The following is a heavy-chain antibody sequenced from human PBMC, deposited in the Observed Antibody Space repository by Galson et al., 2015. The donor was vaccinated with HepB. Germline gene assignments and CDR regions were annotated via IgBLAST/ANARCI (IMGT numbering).Heavy chain of an antibody. V-gene: IGHV1-3*01. CDR3: ARGAQYYYGSGSYYYPQDYYYGMDV. CDR2: INAGNGNT. CDR1: GYTSTRYA. Sequence: SVKVSCKASGYTSTRYAMHWVRQAPGQKLEWMGWINAGNGNTKYSQKFQGRVTITRDTSASTAYMELSSLRSEDTAVYYCARGAQYYYGSGSYYYPQDYYYGMDVWGQGTTVTVSS. J-gene: IGHJ6*02. D-gene: IGHD3-10*01.